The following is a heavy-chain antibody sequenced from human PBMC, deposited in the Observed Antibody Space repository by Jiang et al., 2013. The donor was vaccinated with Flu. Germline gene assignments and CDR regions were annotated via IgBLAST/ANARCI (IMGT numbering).Heavy chain of an antibody. J-gene: IGHJ5*02. CDR2: INPNSGGT. CDR1: GYTFTGYY. D-gene: IGHD4-17*01. Sequence: GAEVKKPGASVKVSCKASGYTFTGYYMHWVRQAPGQGLEWMGWINPNSGGTNYAQKFQGRVTMTRDTSISTAYMELSRLRSDDTAVYYCASDYGDYGPGGANWFDPWGQGTLVTVSS. V-gene: IGHV1-2*02. CDR3: ASDYGDYGPGGANWFDP.